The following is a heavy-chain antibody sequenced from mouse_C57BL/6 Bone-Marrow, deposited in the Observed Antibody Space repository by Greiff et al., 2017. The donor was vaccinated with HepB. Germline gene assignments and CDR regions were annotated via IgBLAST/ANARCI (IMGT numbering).Heavy chain of an antibody. CDR3: ARNDYGSSPWFAY. CDR1: GYTFTSYW. CDR2: IDPSDSYT. J-gene: IGHJ3*01. V-gene: IGHV1-69*01. Sequence: QVQLQQSGAELVMPGASVKLSCKASGYTFTSYWMHWVKQRPGQGLEWIGEIDPSDSYTNYNQKFKGKSTLTVDKSSSTAYMQLSSLTSEDSAVYYCARNDYGSSPWFAYWGQGTLVTVSA. D-gene: IGHD1-1*01.